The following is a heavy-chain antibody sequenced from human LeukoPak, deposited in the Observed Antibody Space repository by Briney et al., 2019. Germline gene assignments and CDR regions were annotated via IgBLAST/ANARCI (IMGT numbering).Heavy chain of an antibody. Sequence: PGRSLRLSCAASGFTFSSYGVHWVRQAPGKGLEWVAVISYDGSNKYYADSVKGRFTISRDNSKNTLYLQMNSLRAEDTAVYYCASGPGNFDYWGQGTLVTVSS. CDR1: GFTFSSYG. V-gene: IGHV3-30*03. CDR3: ASGPGNFDY. CDR2: ISYDGSNK. J-gene: IGHJ4*02.